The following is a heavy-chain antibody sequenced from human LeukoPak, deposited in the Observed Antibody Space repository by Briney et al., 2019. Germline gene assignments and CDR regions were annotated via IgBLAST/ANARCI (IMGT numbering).Heavy chain of an antibody. CDR3: ARVLDYYDSSGYYAFDI. CDR2: IIPIFGTA. Sequence: SVKVSCKASGGTFSSYAISWVRQAPGQGLEWMGRIIPIFGTANYAQKFQGRVTITTDESTSTAYMELSSLRSEDTAVYYCARVLDYYDSSGYYAFDIWGQGTMVTVSS. D-gene: IGHD3-22*01. CDR1: GGTFSSYA. V-gene: IGHV1-69*05. J-gene: IGHJ3*02.